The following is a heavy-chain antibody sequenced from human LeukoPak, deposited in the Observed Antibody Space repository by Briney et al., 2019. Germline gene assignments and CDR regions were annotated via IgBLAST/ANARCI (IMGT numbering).Heavy chain of an antibody. V-gene: IGHV2-5*01. D-gene: IGHD2-15*01. CDR3: AHSQVVAARNWFDP. J-gene: IGHJ5*02. CDR2: IYWNDDK. CDR1: GFSLSTRGVG. Sequence: SGPTLVKPTQTLTLTCTFSGFSLSTRGVGVGWIRQPPGKALEWLALIYWNDDKRYSPSLKSRLTITKDTSKNQVVLTMTNMDPVDTATYYCAHSQVVAARNWFDPWGQGTLVTASS.